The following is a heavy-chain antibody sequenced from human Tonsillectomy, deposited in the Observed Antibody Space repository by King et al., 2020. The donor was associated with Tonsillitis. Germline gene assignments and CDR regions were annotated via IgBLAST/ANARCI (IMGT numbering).Heavy chain of an antibody. V-gene: IGHV2-5*02. J-gene: IGHJ6*02. Sequence: ITLQESGPTLVKPTQTLTLTCTFSGFSLSTSGVGVGWIRQPPGKALEWLALIYWDDDKRYSPSLKSRLTITKDTSKNQVVLTMTNMDPVDTATYYCAHSPPGIAAARTYYYYGMDVWGQGTTVTVSS. CDR3: AHSPPGIAAARTYYYYGMDV. D-gene: IGHD6-13*01. CDR2: IYWDDDK. CDR1: GFSLSTSGVG.